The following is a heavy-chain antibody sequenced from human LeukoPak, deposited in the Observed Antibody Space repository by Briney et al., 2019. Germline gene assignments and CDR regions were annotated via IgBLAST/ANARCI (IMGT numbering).Heavy chain of an antibody. D-gene: IGHD5-12*01. CDR3: AKDRDIVATIFDY. Sequence: GGSLRLSCAASGFTFSSYAMSWVGQAPGKGLEGVSAISGSGGSTYYADSVKGRFTISRDNSKNTLYLQMNSLRAEDTAVYYCAKDRDIVATIFDYWGQGTLVTVSS. V-gene: IGHV3-23*01. CDR2: ISGSGGST. J-gene: IGHJ4*02. CDR1: GFTFSSYA.